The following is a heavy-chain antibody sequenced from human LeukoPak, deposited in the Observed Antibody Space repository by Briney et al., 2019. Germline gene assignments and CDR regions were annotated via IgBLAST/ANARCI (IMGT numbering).Heavy chain of an antibody. J-gene: IGHJ4*02. V-gene: IGHV4-34*01. CDR3: ARGVSIAALKPLAS. CDR1: GGSFSGYY. CDR2: INHSGST. D-gene: IGHD6-6*01. Sequence: SETLSLTCAVYGGSFSGYYWSWIRQPPGKGLEWIGEINHSGSTNYNPSLKSRVTISADTSKNQFSLKLSSVTAADTAVYYCARGVSIAALKPLASGGQGTLAPFSS.